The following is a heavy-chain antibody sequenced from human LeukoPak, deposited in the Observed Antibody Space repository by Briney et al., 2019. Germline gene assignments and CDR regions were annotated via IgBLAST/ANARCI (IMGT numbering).Heavy chain of an antibody. Sequence: GGSLRLSCAASGFTFSSYAMTWVRQAPGKGLEWVASLSGGGSRSYYADSVKGRFTVSRDNSKNTVFLRMNSLRGEDSAIYYCAKSDGHGTGYGFHIWGQGTMVTVSS. D-gene: IGHD6-19*01. CDR1: GFTFSSYA. V-gene: IGHV3-23*01. CDR3: AKSDGHGTGYGFHI. CDR2: LSGGGSRS. J-gene: IGHJ3*02.